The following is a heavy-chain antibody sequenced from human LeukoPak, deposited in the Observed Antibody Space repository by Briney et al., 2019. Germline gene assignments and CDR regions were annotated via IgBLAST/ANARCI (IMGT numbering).Heavy chain of an antibody. CDR1: GYSFTTYW. D-gene: IGHD2-2*01. Sequence: GESLKISRKASGYSFTTYWIGWVRQMPGKGLEWMGIIYPGDSDTRYSPSFHGHVTMSADKSIGTAYLLWSSLEASDSAMYYCARRYCTSTSCYADSWGQGTLVTVSS. J-gene: IGHJ4*02. V-gene: IGHV5-51*01. CDR3: ARRYCTSTSCYADS. CDR2: IYPGDSDT.